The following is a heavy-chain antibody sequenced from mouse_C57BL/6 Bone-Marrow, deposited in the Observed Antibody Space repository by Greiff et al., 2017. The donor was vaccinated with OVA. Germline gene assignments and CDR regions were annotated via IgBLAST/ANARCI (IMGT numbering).Heavy chain of an antibody. V-gene: IGHV1-81*01. CDR3: ARRYYYGRSPFAY. J-gene: IGHJ3*01. CDR1: GYTFTSYG. D-gene: IGHD1-1*01. Sequence: QVQLQQSGAELARPGASVKLSCKASGYTFTSYGISWVKQRTGQGLEWIGEIYPRSGNTYSNEKFKGKATLTADKSSSTAYMELRSLTSEDSAVYFCARRYYYGRSPFAYWGQGTLVTVSA. CDR2: IYPRSGNT.